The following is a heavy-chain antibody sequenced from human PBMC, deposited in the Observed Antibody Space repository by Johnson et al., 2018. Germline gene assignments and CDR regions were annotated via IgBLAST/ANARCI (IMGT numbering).Heavy chain of an antibody. J-gene: IGHJ1*01. D-gene: IGHD3-22*01. CDR2: IWHAGSNK. V-gene: IGHV3-33*01. CDR3: AREYDSSGYYLEYFQH. Sequence: QVQLVESGGGVVQPGRSLRLSCAASGFTFSTYGMHWVRQAPGKGLEGVARIWHAGSNKNYADSVKGRFTIPRNNSKNTLYLQMNSLRAEDTAVYYCAREYDSSGYYLEYFQHWGQGTLVTVSS. CDR1: GFTFSTYG.